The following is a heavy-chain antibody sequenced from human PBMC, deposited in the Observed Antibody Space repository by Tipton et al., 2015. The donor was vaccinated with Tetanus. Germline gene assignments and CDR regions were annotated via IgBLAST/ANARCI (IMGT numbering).Heavy chain of an antibody. CDR1: GSSMSSYY. J-gene: IGHJ4*02. Sequence: TLSLTCSVSGSSMSSYYWSWIRQTPGKRLEWIAYITYSASTKFNPSLRSRVTMSLQASKNEFSLRLGSVTAADTAIYYCAREVPAAGHFDSWGQGTLVTVSS. D-gene: IGHD2-2*01. V-gene: IGHV4-59*13. CDR3: AREVPAAGHFDS. CDR2: ITYSAST.